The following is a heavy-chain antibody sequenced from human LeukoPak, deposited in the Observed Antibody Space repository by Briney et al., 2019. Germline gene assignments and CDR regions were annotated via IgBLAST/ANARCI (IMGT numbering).Heavy chain of an antibody. Sequence: GGSLGLSCAASGFTFNTYSMNWVRQAPGKGLEWVSSISSSSSYIYYADSVKGRFTISRDNAKNSLYLQMNSLRAEDTAVYYCARGRELGYCSGGSCYSGDYWGQGTLVTVSS. V-gene: IGHV3-21*01. CDR3: ARGRELGYCSGGSCYSGDY. J-gene: IGHJ4*02. CDR2: ISSSSSYI. CDR1: GFTFNTYS. D-gene: IGHD2-15*01.